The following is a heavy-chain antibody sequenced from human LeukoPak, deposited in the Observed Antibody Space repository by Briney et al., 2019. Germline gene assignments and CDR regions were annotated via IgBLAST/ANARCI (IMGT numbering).Heavy chain of an antibody. CDR3: ARGSGIQLWPGHYYYGMDV. CDR2: ISSSSSYI. V-gene: IGHV3-21*01. CDR1: GFTFSSYS. D-gene: IGHD5-18*01. J-gene: IGHJ6*02. Sequence: GGSLRLSCAASGFTFSSYSMNWVRQAPGKGLEWVSSISSSSSYIYYADSVKGRFTISRDNAKNSLYLQMNSLRAEDTAVYYCARGSGIQLWPGHYYYGMDVWGQGTTVTVSS.